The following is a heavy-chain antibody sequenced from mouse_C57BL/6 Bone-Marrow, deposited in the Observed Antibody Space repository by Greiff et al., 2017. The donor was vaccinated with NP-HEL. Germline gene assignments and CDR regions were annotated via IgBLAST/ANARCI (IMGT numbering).Heavy chain of an antibody. D-gene: IGHD2-2*01. CDR3: ATYLLWLHYAMDY. CDR2: IYPGSGST. V-gene: IGHV1-55*01. J-gene: IGHJ4*01. CDR1: GYTFTSYW. Sequence: QVQLQQPGAELVKPGASVKMSCKASGYTFTSYWITWVKQRPGQGLEWIGDIYPGSGSTNYNEKFKSKATLTVDTSSSTAYMQLSSLTSEDSAVYYCATYLLWLHYAMDYWGQGTSVTVSS.